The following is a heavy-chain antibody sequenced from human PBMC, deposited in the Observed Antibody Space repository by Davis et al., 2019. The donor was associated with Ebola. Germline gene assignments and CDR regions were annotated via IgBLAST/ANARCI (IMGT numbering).Heavy chain of an antibody. J-gene: IGHJ4*02. CDR2: IRSKANSYAT. CDR3: TSSLTPTLTIGDDY. CDR1: GFTFSGSA. D-gene: IGHD4-17*01. Sequence: GESLKISCAASGFTFSGSAMHWVRQASGKGLEWVGRIRSKANSYATAYAASVKGRFTISRDDSKNTAYLQMNSLKTEDTAVYYCTSSLTPTLTIGDDYWGQGTLVTVSS. V-gene: IGHV3-73*01.